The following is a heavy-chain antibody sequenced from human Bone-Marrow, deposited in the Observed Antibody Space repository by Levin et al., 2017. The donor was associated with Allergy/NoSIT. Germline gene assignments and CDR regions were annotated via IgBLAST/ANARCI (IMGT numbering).Heavy chain of an antibody. D-gene: IGHD6-13*01. V-gene: IGHV5-51*01. Sequence: KVSCKGSGYSFTSYWIGWVRQMPGKGLEWMGIIYPGDSDTRYSPSFQGQVTISADKSISTAYLQWSSLKASDTAMYYCARTYSSSWYYYYGMDVWGQGTTVTVSS. J-gene: IGHJ6*02. CDR3: ARTYSSSWYYYYGMDV. CDR2: IYPGDSDT. CDR1: GYSFTSYW.